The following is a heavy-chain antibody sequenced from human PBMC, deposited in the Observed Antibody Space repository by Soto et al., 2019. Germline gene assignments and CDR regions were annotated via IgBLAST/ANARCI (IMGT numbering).Heavy chain of an antibody. CDR2: ISLSGSDM. V-gene: IGHV3-48*01. CDR3: VRDHIWSFDY. D-gene: IGHD3-10*01. Sequence: EVQLVESGGGLVQPGGSLRLSCAASGFTFSSYTMNWVRQAPGKGLEWVSYISLSGSDMYYAGSVKGRFTISRDNAKNSLSLQMNSLRAEDTAVYYGVRDHIWSFDYWGQGTPVTVSS. CDR1: GFTFSSYT. J-gene: IGHJ4*02.